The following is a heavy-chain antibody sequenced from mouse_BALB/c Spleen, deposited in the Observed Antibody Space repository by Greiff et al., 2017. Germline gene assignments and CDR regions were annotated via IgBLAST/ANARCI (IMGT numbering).Heavy chain of an antibody. J-gene: IGHJ1*01. Sequence: EVQVVESGPELVKPGASVKMSCKASGYTFTSYVMHWVKQKPGQGLEWIGYINPYNDGTKYNEKFKGKATLTSDKSSSTAYMELSSLTSEDSAVYYCARWELGYWYFDVWGAGTTVTVSS. V-gene: IGHV1-14*01. D-gene: IGHD4-1*01. CDR1: GYTFTSYV. CDR2: INPYNDGT. CDR3: ARWELGYWYFDV.